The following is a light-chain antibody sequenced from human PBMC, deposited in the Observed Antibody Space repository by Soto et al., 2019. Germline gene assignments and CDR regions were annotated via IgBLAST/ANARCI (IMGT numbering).Light chain of an antibody. CDR2: GAS. J-gene: IGKJ4*01. V-gene: IGKV3D-15*01. CDR3: QQYKYWPPLT. CDR1: QSVNSN. Sequence: EIVMTQSPVTLSASPGERVTLSCRASQSVNSNLAWYQQRPGQAPRVLIYGASNRASGIPDRFSGSGSGTDFTLTISSLEPDDFALYYCQQYKYWPPLTFGGGTRVEIK.